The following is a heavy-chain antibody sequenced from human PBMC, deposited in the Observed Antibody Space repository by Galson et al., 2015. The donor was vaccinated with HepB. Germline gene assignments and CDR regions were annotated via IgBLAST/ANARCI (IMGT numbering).Heavy chain of an antibody. CDR1: GDSLSSKSHY. D-gene: IGHD2-8*02. Sequence: ETLSLTCTVSGDSLSSKSHYWGWIRQPPGKGLEWIATIYYSGSTYYNPSLKSRVTISVDTSKNQFSLKLNSVTAADTAVYFCARTLVATLNDAFDVWGQGTMVTVSS. V-gene: IGHV4-39*01. CDR2: IYYSGST. J-gene: IGHJ3*01. CDR3: ARTLVATLNDAFDV.